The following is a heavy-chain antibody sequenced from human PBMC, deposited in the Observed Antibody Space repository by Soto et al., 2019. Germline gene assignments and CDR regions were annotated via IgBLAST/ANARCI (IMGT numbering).Heavy chain of an antibody. D-gene: IGHD1-26*01. CDR1: GYTFTSYG. J-gene: IGHJ4*02. V-gene: IGHV1-18*01. CDR3: ARDRLGATGDY. Sequence: SVKVSFKASGYTFTSYGISWVRQAPGQGLEWMGWISAYNANTNYAQKLQGRVTMTTDTSTSTSYMELRSLRSDDTAVYFCARDRLGATGDYWGQGTLVTVSS. CDR2: ISAYNANT.